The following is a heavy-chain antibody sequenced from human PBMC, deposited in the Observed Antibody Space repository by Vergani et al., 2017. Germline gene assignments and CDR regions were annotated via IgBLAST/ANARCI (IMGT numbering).Heavy chain of an antibody. Sequence: QVQLVQSGAEVKKPGASVKVSCKASGYTFTSYGISWVRQAPGQGFEWMGWISAYNGNTNYAQKLQGRVTMTTDTSTSTAYMELRSLRSDDTAVYYCARVRITMIVVVSLVAFDIWGQGTMVTVSS. J-gene: IGHJ3*02. CDR2: ISAYNGNT. CDR1: GYTFTSYG. D-gene: IGHD3-22*01. CDR3: ARVRITMIVVVSLVAFDI. V-gene: IGHV1-18*04.